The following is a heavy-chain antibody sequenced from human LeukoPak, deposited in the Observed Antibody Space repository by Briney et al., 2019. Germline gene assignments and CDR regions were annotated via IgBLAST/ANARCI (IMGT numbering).Heavy chain of an antibody. CDR2: ISAYNGNT. V-gene: IGHV1-18*01. D-gene: IGHD1-1*01. CDR1: GYTFTSYG. Sequence: ASVKVSCKASGYTFTSYGISWVRQAPGQGLEWMGWISAYNGNTNYAQKLQGRVTMTTDTSTSTAYMELRSLRSDDTAVYYCARTGNNWNPSQRYYYMDVWGKGTTVTVSS. CDR3: ARTGNNWNPSQRYYYMDV. J-gene: IGHJ6*03.